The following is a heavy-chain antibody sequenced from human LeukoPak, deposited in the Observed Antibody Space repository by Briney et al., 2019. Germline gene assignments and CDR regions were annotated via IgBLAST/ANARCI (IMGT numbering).Heavy chain of an antibody. CDR3: ARSGYYDSSGYYRMTYYFDY. CDR1: GGSISIYS. CDR2: IYTSGST. Sequence: SETLSLTCIVSGGSISIYSWSWIRQPAGKGLEWIGRIYTSGSTNYNPSLKSRVTISVDTSKNQFSLKLSSVTAADTAVYYCARSGYYDSSGYYRMTYYFDYWGQGTLVTVSS. V-gene: IGHV4-4*07. J-gene: IGHJ4*02. D-gene: IGHD3-22*01.